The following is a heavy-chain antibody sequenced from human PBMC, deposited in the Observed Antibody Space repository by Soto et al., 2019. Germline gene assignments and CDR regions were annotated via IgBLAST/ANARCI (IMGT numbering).Heavy chain of an antibody. CDR3: ARRCGSYRDLDY. V-gene: IGHV4-39*01. J-gene: IGHJ4*02. Sequence: QLQLQESGPGLVKPSETLSLTCTVSGVSISSSRYYWGWIRQPPGTGLEWIGSISYSGSTYYNPALKSRVTSSVDRSKDQFSLKLFSVTAADTAVYYCARRCGSYRDLDYWGQGTLVTVSS. CDR2: ISYSGST. D-gene: IGHD1-26*01. CDR1: GVSISSSRYY.